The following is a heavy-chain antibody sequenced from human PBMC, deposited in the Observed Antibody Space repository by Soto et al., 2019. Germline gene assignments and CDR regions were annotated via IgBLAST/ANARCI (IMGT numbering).Heavy chain of an antibody. D-gene: IGHD6-13*01. Sequence: ASVKVSCKASGYTFTSYGISGVRQAPGQGLEWMGWISAYNGNTNYAQKLQGRVTMTADTSTSTAYMELRSLRSDDTAVYYCARGIAAAGTYYYYYYGMDVWGQGTTVTSP. V-gene: IGHV1-18*01. J-gene: IGHJ6*02. CDR3: ARGIAAAGTYYYYYYGMDV. CDR2: ISAYNGNT. CDR1: GYTFTSYG.